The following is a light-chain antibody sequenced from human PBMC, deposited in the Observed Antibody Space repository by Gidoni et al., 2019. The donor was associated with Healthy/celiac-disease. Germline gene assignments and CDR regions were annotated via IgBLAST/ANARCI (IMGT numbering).Light chain of an antibody. Sequence: SHELTQPPSVSVSPGPTASITCSGDKLGDKYACWYQQKPGQSPVLVIYQDSKRPSGIPVRFSGSNSGNTATLTISGTQAMDESYYYCQAWDSSYVVFGGGTKLTVL. CDR1: KLGDKY. V-gene: IGLV3-1*01. J-gene: IGLJ2*01. CDR3: QAWDSSYVV. CDR2: QDS.